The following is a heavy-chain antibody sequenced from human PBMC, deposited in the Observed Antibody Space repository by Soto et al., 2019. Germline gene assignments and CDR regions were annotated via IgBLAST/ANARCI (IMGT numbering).Heavy chain of an antibody. J-gene: IGHJ6*02. CDR2: FDPEDGNT. Sequence: ASVKVSCKVSGYTLTELSRHWVRQAPGKGLEWMGGFDPEDGNTNYAQKLQGRVTMTTDTSTSTAYMELRSLRSDDTAVYYCARLGYCISTSCRHYYYYGMDVWGQGTTVTVSS. CDR1: GYTLTELS. D-gene: IGHD2-2*01. CDR3: ARLGYCISTSCRHYYYYGMDV. V-gene: IGHV1-24*01.